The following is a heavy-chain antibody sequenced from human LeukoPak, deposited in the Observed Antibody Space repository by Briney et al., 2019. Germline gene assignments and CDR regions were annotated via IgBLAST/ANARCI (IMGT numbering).Heavy chain of an antibody. CDR1: GGSISSYY. V-gene: IGHV4-59*01. J-gene: IGHJ3*02. D-gene: IGHD3-9*01. CDR2: IYYSGST. Sequence: SETLSLTCTVSGGSISSYYWSWIRQPPGKGLEWIGYIYYSGSTNYNPSLKSRVTISVGTSKNQFSLKLSSVTAADTAVYYCARVGYFDWFQALDAFDIWGQGTMVTVSS. CDR3: ARVGYFDWFQALDAFDI.